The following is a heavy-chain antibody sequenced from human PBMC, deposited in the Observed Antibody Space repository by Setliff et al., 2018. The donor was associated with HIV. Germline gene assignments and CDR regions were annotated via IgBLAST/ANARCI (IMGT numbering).Heavy chain of an antibody. D-gene: IGHD3-16*01. V-gene: IGHV3-30*01. CDR2: ISYDGNNK. CDR3: ARDWYEAGGPFDY. Sequence: GGSLRLSCAASGFAFSNYAMHWVRQAPGKGLEWVAVISYDGNNKYYADSVKGRFTISRDNSKNTLYLQMNSLRPEDTAVYYCARDWYEAGGPFDYWGQ. CDR1: GFAFSNYA. J-gene: IGHJ4*02.